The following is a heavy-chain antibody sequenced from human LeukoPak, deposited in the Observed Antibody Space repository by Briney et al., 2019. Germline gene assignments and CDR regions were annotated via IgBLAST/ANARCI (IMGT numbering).Heavy chain of an antibody. CDR3: ARDENTVTTDHHFDY. D-gene: IGHD4-11*01. V-gene: IGHV1-8*03. Sequence: ASVKVSCKASGYTFTSYDINWVRQATGQGLEWMGWMNPNSGNTGYAQKFQGRVTITRNTSISTAYMELSSLRSEDTAVYYCARDENTVTTDHHFDYWGQGTLVTVSS. J-gene: IGHJ4*02. CDR1: GYTFTSYD. CDR2: MNPNSGNT.